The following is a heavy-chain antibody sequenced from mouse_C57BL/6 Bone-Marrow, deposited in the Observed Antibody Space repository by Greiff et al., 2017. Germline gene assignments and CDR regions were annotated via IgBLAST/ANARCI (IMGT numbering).Heavy chain of an antibody. CDR2: IWRGGST. V-gene: IGHV2-2*01. D-gene: IGHD2-5*01. CDR1: GFSLTSYG. Sequence: QVQLQQSGPGLVQPSQSLSITCTVSGFSLTSYGVHWVRQSPGKGLEWLGVIWRGGSTDYNAAFISRLSISKDNSKSQVFFKMNSLQADDTAIYYCARSRNYSNYYFDYWGQGTTLTVSS. J-gene: IGHJ2*01. CDR3: ARSRNYSNYYFDY.